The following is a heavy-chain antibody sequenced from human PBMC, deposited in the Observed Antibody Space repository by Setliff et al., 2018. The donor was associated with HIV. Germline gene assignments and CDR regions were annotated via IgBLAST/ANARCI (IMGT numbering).Heavy chain of an antibody. Sequence: ASVKVSCKASGYIFTDYYMHWVRQAPGQELGWMGRINPNSGGTNYAQRFQGRVTMTRDTSISTAYTELSSLRSEDTAVYYCARSIKYYYDSSGYYNLDYWGQGTLVTAPQ. J-gene: IGHJ4*02. V-gene: IGHV1-2*06. D-gene: IGHD3-22*01. CDR1: GYIFTDYY. CDR3: ARSIKYYYDSSGYYNLDY. CDR2: INPNSGGT.